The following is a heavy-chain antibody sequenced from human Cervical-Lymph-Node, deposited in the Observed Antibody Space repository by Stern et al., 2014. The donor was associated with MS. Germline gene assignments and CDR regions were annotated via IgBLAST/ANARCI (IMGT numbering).Heavy chain of an antibody. CDR1: GFRFDDYA. Sequence: EVQLVESGGDLVKPGRSLRLSCAASGFRFDDYAMYWVRPAPGKGLEWVSGISWSSGKIGYADSVKVRFTISRDNVKNSLFLQMNSRRSEDTASYYCARAIGFCSGGNCEPYYYYGIDVWGQGTRVTVSS. J-gene: IGHJ6*02. CDR2: ISWSSGKI. CDR3: ARAIGFCSGGNCEPYYYYGIDV. D-gene: IGHD2-15*01. V-gene: IGHV3-9*01.